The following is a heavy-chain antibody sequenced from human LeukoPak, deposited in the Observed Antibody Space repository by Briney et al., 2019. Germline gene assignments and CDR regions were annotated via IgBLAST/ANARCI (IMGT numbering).Heavy chain of an antibody. CDR2: IKQDGSEK. D-gene: IGHD2-21*02. CDR1: GFTLSSCW. Sequence: GGSLRLSCAASGFTLSSCWMNWVRQAPGKGLEWVANIKQDGSEKYYVDSVKGRFTISRDNAKNSLYLQMNSLRAEDTAAYYCARRVTAYFDYWGQGTLVTVSS. J-gene: IGHJ4*02. V-gene: IGHV3-7*01. CDR3: ARRVTAYFDY.